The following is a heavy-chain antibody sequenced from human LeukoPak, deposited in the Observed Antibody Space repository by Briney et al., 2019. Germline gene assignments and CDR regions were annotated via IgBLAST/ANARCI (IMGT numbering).Heavy chain of an antibody. D-gene: IGHD4-17*01. CDR3: VKDLSGSTVTTKYFDY. V-gene: IGHV3-64D*06. CDR1: GSTFSSYA. J-gene: IGHJ4*02. CDR2: ISSNGGST. Sequence: PGGSLRLSCSASGSTFSSYAMHWVRQAPGKGLEYVSAISSNGGSTYYADSVKGRFTISRDNSKNTLYLQMSSLRAEDTAVYYCVKDLSGSTVTTKYFDYWGQGTLVTVSS.